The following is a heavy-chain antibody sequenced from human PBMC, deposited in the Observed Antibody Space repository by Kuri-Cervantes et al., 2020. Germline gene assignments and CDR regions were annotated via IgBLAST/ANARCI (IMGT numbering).Heavy chain of an antibody. D-gene: IGHD2-2*01. V-gene: IGHV3-48*03. J-gene: IGHJ4*02. CDR1: GFTFSSYE. CDR2: ISSSGSTI. Sequence: GGSLRLSCAASGFTFSSYEMNWVRQAPGKGLEWVSYISSSGSTIYHADSVKGRFTISRDNAKNSLYLQMNSLRAEDTAVYYCAREGYCSSTSCYDDYWGQGTLVTVSS. CDR3: AREGYCSSTSCYDDY.